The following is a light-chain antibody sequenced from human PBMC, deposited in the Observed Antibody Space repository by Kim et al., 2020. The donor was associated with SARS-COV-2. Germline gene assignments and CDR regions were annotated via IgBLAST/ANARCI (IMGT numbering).Light chain of an antibody. CDR3: QQYNDWPPGDT. J-gene: IGKJ2*01. CDR2: GAS. Sequence: EIVMTQSPATLSVSPGDRATLSCRASQSVSNNLAWYQHKPGQPPRLLIYGASTRATGVPARFSGTGSGTDFTLTVSSLQSEDFAVYYCQQYNDWPPGDTFGQGTKLEI. CDR1: QSVSNN. V-gene: IGKV3-15*01.